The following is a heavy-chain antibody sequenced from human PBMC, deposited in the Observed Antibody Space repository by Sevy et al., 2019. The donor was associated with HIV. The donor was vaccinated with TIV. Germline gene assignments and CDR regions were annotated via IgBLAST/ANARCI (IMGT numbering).Heavy chain of an antibody. V-gene: IGHV3-11*01. D-gene: IGHD3-16*01. CDR2: ISGSGDTI. J-gene: IGHJ6*02. Sequence: GGSLRLSSAASGFTISDYYMSWIRQAPGKGLEWLSYISGSGDTIYYADSVKGRFTISRDNARNSLYLQMNSLRAEDTAVYYCARDHVKDGDLGDYYYYAMDVWGQGTSVTVSS. CDR3: ARDHVKDGDLGDYYYYAMDV. CDR1: GFTISDYY.